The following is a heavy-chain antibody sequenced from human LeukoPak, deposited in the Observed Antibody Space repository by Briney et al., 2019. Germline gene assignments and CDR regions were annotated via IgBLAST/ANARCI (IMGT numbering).Heavy chain of an antibody. V-gene: IGHV1-2*02. D-gene: IGHD3-22*01. Sequence: ASVKVSCKASGYTFTGYYMHWVRQAPGQGLEWMGWINPNSGGTNYAQKFQGRVTVTRDTSISTAYMELSRLRSDDTAVYYCARDLTDYYDSSGYLPDYWGQGTLVTVSS. CDR1: GYTFTGYY. CDR3: ARDLTDYYDSSGYLPDY. CDR2: INPNSGGT. J-gene: IGHJ4*02.